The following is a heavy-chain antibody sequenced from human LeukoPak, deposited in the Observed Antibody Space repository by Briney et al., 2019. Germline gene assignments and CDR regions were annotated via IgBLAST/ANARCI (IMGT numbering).Heavy chain of an antibody. Sequence: SETLSLTCTVSGGSISSYYWSWIRQPAGKGLEWIGRIYTSGSTNYNPSLKSRVTMSVDTSKNQFSLKLDSVTAADTAVYYCARSDYDFWSGYLDDCGQGTLVSVSS. J-gene: IGHJ4*02. CDR3: ARSDYDFWSGYLDD. V-gene: IGHV4-4*07. CDR1: GGSISSYY. D-gene: IGHD3-3*01. CDR2: IYTSGST.